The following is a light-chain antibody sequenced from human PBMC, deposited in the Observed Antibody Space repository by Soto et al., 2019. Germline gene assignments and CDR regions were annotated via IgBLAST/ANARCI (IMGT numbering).Light chain of an antibody. CDR1: QFVTTK. V-gene: IGKV3-15*01. Sequence: EIVLTQSPATLSVSPGERATLSCRASQFVTTKVAWYQQRPGQPPRLLIYDASTRATGIPARFSGSGSGTEFTLTISSLQSEDFAVYYCQRYDKWPLTFGGGTKVEIK. CDR3: QRYDKWPLT. CDR2: DAS. J-gene: IGKJ4*01.